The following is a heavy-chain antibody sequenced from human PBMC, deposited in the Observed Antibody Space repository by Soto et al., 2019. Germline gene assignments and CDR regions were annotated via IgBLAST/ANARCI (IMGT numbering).Heavy chain of an antibody. V-gene: IGHV3-33*01. Sequence: PGGSLRLSCAASGFTFSSYGFHWVRQAPGKGLEWVASIWYDGSNKYYADSVKGRSIISRDNSKNTVDLQMSSLRAEDTAVYYCARDLEGGWFDPWGQGTLVTVSS. CDR1: GFTFSSYG. CDR2: IWYDGSNK. CDR3: ARDLEGGWFDP. J-gene: IGHJ5*01.